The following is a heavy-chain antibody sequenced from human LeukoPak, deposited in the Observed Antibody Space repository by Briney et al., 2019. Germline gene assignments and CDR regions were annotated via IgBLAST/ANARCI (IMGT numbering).Heavy chain of an antibody. CDR3: ARDPNWEWELPYY. Sequence: GGSLRLSCAASGFTFSSYAMPWVRQAPGKGLEWVAVISYDGSNKYYADSVKGRFTISRDNSKNTLYLQMNSLRAEDTAVYYCARDPNWEWELPYYWGQGTLVTVSS. CDR1: GFTFSSYA. V-gene: IGHV3-30-3*01. D-gene: IGHD1-26*01. J-gene: IGHJ4*02. CDR2: ISYDGSNK.